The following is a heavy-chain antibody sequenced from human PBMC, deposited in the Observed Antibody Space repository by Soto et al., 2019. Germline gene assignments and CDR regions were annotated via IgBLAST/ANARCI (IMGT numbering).Heavy chain of an antibody. J-gene: IGHJ4*02. D-gene: IGHD3-10*01. CDR3: ARFGGHTVANDY. V-gene: IGHV4-34*01. CDR2: INHGGST. CDR1: GGSFSGYY. Sequence: TSETLSLTCAVYGGSFSGYYWSWIRQPPGKGLEWIGEINHGGSTNYNPSLKSRVTMSVDTSKNQFSLKLSSVTAADTALYYCARFGGHTVANDYWSQGILVT.